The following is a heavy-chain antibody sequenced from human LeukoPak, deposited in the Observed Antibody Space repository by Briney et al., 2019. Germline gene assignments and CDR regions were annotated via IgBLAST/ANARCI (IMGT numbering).Heavy chain of an antibody. V-gene: IGHV1-18*01. CDR2: ISAYNGHT. CDR1: GCTFTNYG. D-gene: IGHD5-24*01. J-gene: IGHJ4*02. Sequence: GASVKVSCKASGCTFTNYGITWVRQAPGQGLEWMGWISAYNGHTIYAQELQGRVTMTTDTSTSTAYMELSSLRSEDTAVYYCAREGLQYQLDYWGQGTLVTVSS. CDR3: AREGLQYQLDY.